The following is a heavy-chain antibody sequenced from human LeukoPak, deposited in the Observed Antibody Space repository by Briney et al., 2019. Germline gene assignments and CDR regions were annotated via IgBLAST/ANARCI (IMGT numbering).Heavy chain of an antibody. J-gene: IGHJ3*02. D-gene: IGHD3-22*01. Sequence: SSETLSLTCAVYGGSSSGYYWSWIRQPPGKGLEWIGEINHSGSTNYNPSLKSRVTISVDTSKNQFSLKLSSVTAADTAVYYCARGWPFSYYDSSGYYHDAFDIWGQGTMVTVSS. CDR2: INHSGST. CDR3: ARGWPFSYYDSSGYYHDAFDI. CDR1: GGSSSGYY. V-gene: IGHV4-34*01.